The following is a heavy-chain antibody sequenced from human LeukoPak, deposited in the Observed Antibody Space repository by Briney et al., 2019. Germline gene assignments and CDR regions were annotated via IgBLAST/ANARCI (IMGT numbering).Heavy chain of an antibody. CDR3: ARYHNEVDGYDGDGMDV. CDR1: GFTVSSNY. J-gene: IGHJ6*02. CDR2: IYSGGST. V-gene: IGHV3-53*04. Sequence: GGSLRLSCAASGFTVSSNYMSWVRQAPGKGLEWVSVIYSGGSTYYADSVKGRFTISRHNSKNTLYLQMNSLRAEDTAVYYCARYHNEVDGYDGDGMDVWGQGTTVTVSS. D-gene: IGHD2-21*01.